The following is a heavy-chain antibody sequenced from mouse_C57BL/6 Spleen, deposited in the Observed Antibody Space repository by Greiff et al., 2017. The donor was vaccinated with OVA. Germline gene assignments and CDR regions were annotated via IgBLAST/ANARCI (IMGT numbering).Heavy chain of an antibody. Sequence: VKVVESGPGLVQPSQSLSITCTVSGFSLTSYGVHWVRQSPGKGLEWLGVIWSGGSTDYNAAFISRLSISKDNSKSQVFFKMNSLQADDTAIYYCARGYYDYAVFAYWGQGTLVTVSA. CDR2: IWSGGST. J-gene: IGHJ3*01. CDR1: GFSLTSYG. CDR3: ARGYYDYAVFAY. V-gene: IGHV2-2*01. D-gene: IGHD2-4*01.